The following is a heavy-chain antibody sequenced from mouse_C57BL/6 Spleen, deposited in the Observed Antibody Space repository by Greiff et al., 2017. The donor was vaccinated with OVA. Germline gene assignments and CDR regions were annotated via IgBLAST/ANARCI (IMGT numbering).Heavy chain of an antibody. J-gene: IGHJ1*03. D-gene: IGHD2-1*01. CDR2: ISSGSSTI. Sequence: EVQRVESGGGLVKPGGSLKLSCAASGFTFSDYGMHWVRQAPEKGLEWVAYISSGSSTIYYADTVKGRFTISRDNAKNTLFLQMTSLRSEDTAMYYCAGNFYWYFDVWGTGTTVTVSS. V-gene: IGHV5-17*01. CDR3: AGNFYWYFDV. CDR1: GFTFSDYG.